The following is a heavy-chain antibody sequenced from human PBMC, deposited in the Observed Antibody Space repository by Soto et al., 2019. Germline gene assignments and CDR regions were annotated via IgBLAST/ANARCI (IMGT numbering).Heavy chain of an antibody. V-gene: IGHV4-4*02. CDR3: ARHGEKEAARLM. J-gene: IGHJ4*02. CDR1: GGSVSSTYW. Sequence: SETLSLTCAVSGGSVSSTYWWSWVRQPPGKGLEWIGGIYHSGSTNYNPSLKSRVTISVDTSKNQFSLKLSSVTAADTAVYYCARHGEKEAARLMWGQGTLVTVSS. CDR2: IYHSGST. D-gene: IGHD6-6*01.